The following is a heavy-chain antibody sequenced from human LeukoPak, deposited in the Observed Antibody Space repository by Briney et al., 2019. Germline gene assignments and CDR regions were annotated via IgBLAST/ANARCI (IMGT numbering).Heavy chain of an antibody. CDR1: GGTFSSYA. CDR3: AREFKGSGKSSFDY. Sequence: ASVTVSCKASGGTFSSYAISWVRQAPGQGLEWMGRIIPIFGTANYAQKFQGRVTITTDESTSTAYMELSSLRSEDTAVYYCAREFKGSGKSSFDYWGQGTLVTVSS. D-gene: IGHD3-10*01. V-gene: IGHV1-69*05. J-gene: IGHJ4*02. CDR2: IIPIFGTA.